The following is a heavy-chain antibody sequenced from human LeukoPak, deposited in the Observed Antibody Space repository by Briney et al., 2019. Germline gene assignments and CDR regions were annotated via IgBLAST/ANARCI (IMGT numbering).Heavy chain of an antibody. CDR3: AKITYYDILTGYQIDY. CDR1: GFTFSSYE. J-gene: IGHJ4*02. Sequence: GGSLRLSCAASGFTFSSYEMNWVRQAPGKGLEWVSYISSIGSTIYYADSVKGRFTISRDNAKNSLYLQMNSLRAEDTAVYYCAKITYYDILTGYQIDYWGQGTLVTVSS. D-gene: IGHD3-9*01. CDR2: ISSIGSTI. V-gene: IGHV3-48*03.